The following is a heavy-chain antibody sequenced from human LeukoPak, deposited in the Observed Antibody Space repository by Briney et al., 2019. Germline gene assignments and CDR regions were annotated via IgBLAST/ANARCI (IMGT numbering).Heavy chain of an antibody. J-gene: IGHJ4*02. CDR3: ARGDDYVWGSYRYASLSFDY. D-gene: IGHD3-16*02. V-gene: IGHV4-4*07. Sequence: SETLSLTCTVSGGSISFYYWTWIRQSAGKGLEWIGRIYTGGNTNYNPSLKSRATLSIDTSKNQFSLMLTSVTAADTAVYYCARGDDYVWGSYRYASLSFDYWGQGTLVTVSS. CDR2: IYTGGNT. CDR1: GGSISFYY.